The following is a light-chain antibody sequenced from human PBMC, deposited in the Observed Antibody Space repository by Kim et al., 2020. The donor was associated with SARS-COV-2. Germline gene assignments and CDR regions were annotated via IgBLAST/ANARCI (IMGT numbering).Light chain of an antibody. J-gene: IGKJ4*01. V-gene: IGKV3-15*01. CDR1: QSVSSN. Sequence: EIVMTQSPATLSVSPGERVTLSCRASQSVSSNLAWYQQKPGQAPRLLIYGASTRATGIAARFSGSGSGTEFTLTISSLQSEDFAVYYCQQYNDWPLTFGGGTKVDIK. CDR2: GAS. CDR3: QQYNDWPLT.